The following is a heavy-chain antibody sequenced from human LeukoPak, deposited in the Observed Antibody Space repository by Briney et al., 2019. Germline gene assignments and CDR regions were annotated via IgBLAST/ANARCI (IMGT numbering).Heavy chain of an antibody. Sequence: ASVKVSCKASGYTFTDYYMHWVRQAPGQGLEWMGWINPKSGGTKYAQKFQGRATLTRDTSITTTYMELSRLRSDDTAVYDCAGGGIWSGYLYYFDYWGRGTLVTVSS. V-gene: IGHV1-2*02. D-gene: IGHD3-3*01. CDR3: AGGGIWSGYLYYFDY. CDR2: INPKSGGT. J-gene: IGHJ4*02. CDR1: GYTFTDYY.